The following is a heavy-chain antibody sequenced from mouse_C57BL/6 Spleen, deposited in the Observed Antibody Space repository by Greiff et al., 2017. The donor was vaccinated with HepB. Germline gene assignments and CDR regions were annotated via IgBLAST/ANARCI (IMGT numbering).Heavy chain of an antibody. V-gene: IGHV3-6*01. CDR1: GYSITSGYY. CDR3: ATPLSYAMDY. Sequence: EVKLMESGPGLVKPSQSLSLTCSVTGYSITSGYYWNWIRQFPGNKLEWMGYISYDGSNNYNPSLKNRISITRDTSKNQFFLKLNSVTTEDTATYYCATPLSYAMDYWGQGTSVTVSS. CDR2: ISYDGSN. J-gene: IGHJ4*01. D-gene: IGHD2-3*01.